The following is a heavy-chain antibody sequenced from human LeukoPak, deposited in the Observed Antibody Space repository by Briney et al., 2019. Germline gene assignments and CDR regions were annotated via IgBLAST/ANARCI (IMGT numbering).Heavy chain of an antibody. CDR3: ARLSLGYCSSTSCYASDC. Sequence: ASVKVSCKASGYTFTSYGISWVRQAPGQGLEWMGWISAYNGNTNYAQKLQGRVTMTTDTSTSTAYMELRSLRSDDTAVYYCARLSLGYCSSTSCYASDCWGQGTLVTVSS. J-gene: IGHJ4*02. V-gene: IGHV1-18*04. CDR2: ISAYNGNT. D-gene: IGHD2-2*01. CDR1: GYTFTSYG.